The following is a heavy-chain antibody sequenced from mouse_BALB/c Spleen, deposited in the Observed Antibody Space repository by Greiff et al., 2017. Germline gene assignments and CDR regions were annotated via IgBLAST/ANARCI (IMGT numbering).Heavy chain of an antibody. D-gene: IGHD2-1*01. J-gene: IGHJ4*01. CDR3: ARGGNTPYYYAMDY. V-gene: IGHV1-14*01. CDR2: INPYNDGT. Sequence: EVQLQQSGPELVKPGASVKMSCKASGYTFTSYVMHWVKQKPGQGLEWIGYINPYNDGTKYNEKFKGKATLTSDKSSSTAYMELSSLTSEDSAVYYCARGGNTPYYYAMDYWGQGTSVTVSS. CDR1: GYTFTSYV.